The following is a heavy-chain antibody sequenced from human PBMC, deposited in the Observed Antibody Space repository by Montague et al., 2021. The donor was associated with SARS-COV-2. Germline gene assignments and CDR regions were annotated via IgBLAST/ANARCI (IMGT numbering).Heavy chain of an antibody. CDR2: VHSGGSSK. Sequence: SLRLSCATSGFAFSKFAMHWVRQAPGTGLEWVAVVHSGGSSKDYADSVKGRFTISRDNSKNIASLQMNTLRAEDTAVYFCAKDQLSGVGYGLDVWGQGTTVIVSS. CDR3: AKDQLSGVGYGLDV. CDR1: GFAFSKFA. V-gene: IGHV3-23*03. J-gene: IGHJ6*02. D-gene: IGHD7-27*01.